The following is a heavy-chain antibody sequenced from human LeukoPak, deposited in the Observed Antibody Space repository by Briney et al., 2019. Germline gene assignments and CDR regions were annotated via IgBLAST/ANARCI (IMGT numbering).Heavy chain of an antibody. CDR3: AKARDYDYVWGSYRFGHNYYYYMDA. V-gene: IGHV3-23*01. CDR1: GFTFSSYA. Sequence: GGSLRLSCAASGFTFSSYAMSWVRQAPGKGLEWVSAISGSGGSTYYADSVKGRFTISRDNSKNTLYLQMNSLRAEDTAVYYCAKARDYDYVWGSYRFGHNYYYYMDAWGKGTTVTVSS. CDR2: ISGSGGST. J-gene: IGHJ6*03. D-gene: IGHD3-16*02.